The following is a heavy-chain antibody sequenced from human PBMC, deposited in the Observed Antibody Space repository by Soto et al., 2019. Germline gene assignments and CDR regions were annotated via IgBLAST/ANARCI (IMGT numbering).Heavy chain of an antibody. J-gene: IGHJ5*02. D-gene: IGHD2-15*01. Sequence: QVQLQESGPGLVEPSETLSLTCTVSGGSINNYFWSWIRQPPGKGLEWIGYIHSSGTTNYNPSLTRRVTISVDSYSIPFYLDLSAVPAAVTAVYSCARDDAAATPSWLIPWGQGTLVTV. CDR1: GGSINNYF. CDR3: ARDDAAATPSWLIP. CDR2: IHSSGTT. V-gene: IGHV4-59*01.